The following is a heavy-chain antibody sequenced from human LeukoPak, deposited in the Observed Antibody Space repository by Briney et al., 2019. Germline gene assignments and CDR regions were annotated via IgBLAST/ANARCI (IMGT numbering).Heavy chain of an antibody. Sequence: SQTLSLTCTVSGGSISSGGYYWSWIRQHPGKGLEWIGYIYYSGGTYYNPSLKSRVSISADTSKNQFSLKLSSVTAADTALYYCARDNPPDYWGQGTLVTVSS. CDR1: GGSISSGGYY. J-gene: IGHJ4*02. CDR3: ARDNPPDY. CDR2: IYYSGGT. V-gene: IGHV4-31*03.